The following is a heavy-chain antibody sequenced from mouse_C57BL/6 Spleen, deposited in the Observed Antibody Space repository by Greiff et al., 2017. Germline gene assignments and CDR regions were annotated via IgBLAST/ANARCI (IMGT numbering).Heavy chain of an antibody. J-gene: IGHJ3*01. CDR1: GFNIKDYY. V-gene: IGHV14-2*01. Sequence: VKLMESGAELVKPGASVTLSCTASGFNIKDYYMHWVKQRTEQGLEWIGRIDPEDGETKYAPKFPGKATITADTSSNTAYLQLSSLTSEDTAVYYCARDVWGAYWGQGTLVTVSA. CDR2: IDPEDGET. CDR3: ARDVWGAY. D-gene: IGHD2-10*02.